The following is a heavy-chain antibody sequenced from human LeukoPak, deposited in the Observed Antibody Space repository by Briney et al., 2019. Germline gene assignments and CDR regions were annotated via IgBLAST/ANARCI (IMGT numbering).Heavy chain of an antibody. CDR3: ASGTTAVYFDY. CDR2: IKQDGSEK. J-gene: IGHJ4*02. V-gene: IGHV3-7*01. Sequence: GGSLRLSCAASGFTFSSYWMSWVRQAPGKGLEWVANIKQDGSEKYYVDSVKGRFTISRDNAKNSLYLQMNSLRAEDTAVYYCASGTTAVYFDYWGQRTLVTVSS. D-gene: IGHD4-23*01. CDR1: GFTFSSYW.